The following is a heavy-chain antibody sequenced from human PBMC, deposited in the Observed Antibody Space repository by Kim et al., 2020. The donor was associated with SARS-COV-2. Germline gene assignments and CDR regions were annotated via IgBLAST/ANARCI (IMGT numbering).Heavy chain of an antibody. Sequence: SETLSLTCTVSGGSISSSSYYWGWIRQPPGKGLEWIGSIYYSGSTYYNPSLKSRVTISVDTSKNQFSLKLSSVTAADTAVYYCARLSDDLTYYYGMDVWGQGTTVTVSS. CDR2: IYYSGST. D-gene: IGHD1-1*01. CDR1: GGSISSSSYY. V-gene: IGHV4-39*01. J-gene: IGHJ6*02. CDR3: ARLSDDLTYYYGMDV.